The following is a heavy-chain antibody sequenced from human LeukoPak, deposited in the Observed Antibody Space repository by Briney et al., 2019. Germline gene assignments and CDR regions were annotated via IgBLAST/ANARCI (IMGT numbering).Heavy chain of an antibody. J-gene: IGHJ4*02. CDR3: AKDLCSSTEQCNSVTRTSDYFFDN. CDR2: ISWHSENV. V-gene: IGHV3-9*01. CDR1: GFIFEDYA. Sequence: GGSLRLSCAASGFIFEDYAMHWVRQVPGKGLEWVSGISWHSENVGYADSVRGRFTISRNNAKNSLYLQMNSLRTDDTALYYCAKDLCSSTEQCNSVTRTSDYFFDNWGQGTLVTVSS. D-gene: IGHD2-21*02.